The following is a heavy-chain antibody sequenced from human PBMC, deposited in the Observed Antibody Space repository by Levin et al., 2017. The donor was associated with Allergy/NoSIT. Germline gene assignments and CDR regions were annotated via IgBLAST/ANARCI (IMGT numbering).Heavy chain of an antibody. Sequence: PGGSLRLSCAASGFGFRSFGMNWVRQAPGKGLEWVSGISGSGDKTYYADSVKGRFTISRDNSKNTLYLQMNSLTADDAALYYCAKESPDDWDDSGDFGGHFDDWGQGTLVIVSS. CDR1: GFGFRSFG. J-gene: IGHJ4*02. V-gene: IGHV3-23*01. CDR2: ISGSGDKT. D-gene: IGHD4-17*01. CDR3: AKESPDDWDDSGDFGGHFDD.